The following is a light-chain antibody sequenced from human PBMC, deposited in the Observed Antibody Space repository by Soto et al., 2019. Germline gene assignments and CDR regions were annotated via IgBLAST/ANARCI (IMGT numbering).Light chain of an antibody. V-gene: IGKV3-20*01. J-gene: IGKJ1*01. Sequence: DIVLTQSPGALSLSPGERATLYCRASQSVSSNHLAWYQQKPGQAPRLLIYGGSSRATGIPVRFSGSGSGTDFTLTISRLEPEDFAVYYCQQYDNSLTWTFGPGTKVDIK. CDR2: GGS. CDR1: QSVSSNH. CDR3: QQYDNSLTWT.